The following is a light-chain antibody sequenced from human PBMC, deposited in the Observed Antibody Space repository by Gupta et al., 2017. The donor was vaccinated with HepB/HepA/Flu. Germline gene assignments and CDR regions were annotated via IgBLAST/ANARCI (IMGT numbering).Light chain of an antibody. Sequence: DIVITQPPDSVALSLGERATSNCKSSQSVLYSSNNKNYLAWYQQKPGQPPKLLIYWASTRESGVPDRFSGSGSGTDFTLTISSLQAEDVAVYYCQQYHSPPYTFGQGTKLEIK. J-gene: IGKJ2*01. V-gene: IGKV4-1*01. CDR3: QQYHSPPYT. CDR2: WAS. CDR1: QSVLYSSNNKNY.